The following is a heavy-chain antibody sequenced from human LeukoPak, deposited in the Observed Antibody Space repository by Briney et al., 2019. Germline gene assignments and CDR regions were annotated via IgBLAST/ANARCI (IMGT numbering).Heavy chain of an antibody. J-gene: IGHJ4*02. V-gene: IGHV6-1*01. Sequence: SQTLSLTCDISGDSVSSASAGWNWIRQSPSRGLEWLGRTYYSSKWYNDYAVFVKSRITINRDTSKNQFSLQLNSVTPEDTAVYYCARHIYYFDSWGQGTLVTVSS. D-gene: IGHD2-21*01. CDR1: GDSVSSASAG. CDR2: TYYSSKWYN. CDR3: ARHIYYFDS.